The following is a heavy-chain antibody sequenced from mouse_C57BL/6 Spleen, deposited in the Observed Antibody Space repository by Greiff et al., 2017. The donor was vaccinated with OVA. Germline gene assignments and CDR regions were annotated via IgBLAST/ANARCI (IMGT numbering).Heavy chain of an antibody. J-gene: IGHJ3*01. CDR1: GYSFTSYY. CDR3: AREDYGRMAY. D-gene: IGHD1-1*01. CDR2: IYPGSGNT. Sequence: VQLQQSGPELVKPGASVKISCKASGYSFTSYYIHWVKQRPGQGLEWIGWIYPGSGNTKYNEKFKGKATLTADTSSSTAYMQLSSLTSEDSAVYYCAREDYGRMAYWGQGTLVTVSA. V-gene: IGHV1-66*01.